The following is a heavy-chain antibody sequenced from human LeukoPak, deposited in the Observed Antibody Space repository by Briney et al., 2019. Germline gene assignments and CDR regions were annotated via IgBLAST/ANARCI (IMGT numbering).Heavy chain of an antibody. Sequence: PGGSLRLSCAASGFTFSSYGMPWVRQAPGKGLEWVAVIWYDGSNKYYADSVKGRFTISRDNSKNTLYLQMNSLRAEDTAVYYCARGGITMIVEEYYFDYWGQGTLVTVSS. V-gene: IGHV3-33*01. CDR2: IWYDGSNK. J-gene: IGHJ4*02. D-gene: IGHD3-22*01. CDR1: GFTFSSYG. CDR3: ARGGITMIVEEYYFDY.